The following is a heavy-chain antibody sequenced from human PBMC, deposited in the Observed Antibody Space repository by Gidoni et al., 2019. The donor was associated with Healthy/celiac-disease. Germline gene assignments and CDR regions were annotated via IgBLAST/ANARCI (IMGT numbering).Heavy chain of an antibody. D-gene: IGHD5-12*01. Sequence: EVQLVESGGVVVQPGGSLRLSCAASGFTFDDYTMHWVRHAPGKGLEWVSLISWDGGSTYYADSVKGRFTISRDNSKNSLYLQMNSLRTEDTALYYCAKDGGTRRDGYNYDYWGQGTLVTVSS. CDR2: ISWDGGST. V-gene: IGHV3-43*01. J-gene: IGHJ4*02. CDR3: AKDGGTRRDGYNYDY. CDR1: GFTFDDYT.